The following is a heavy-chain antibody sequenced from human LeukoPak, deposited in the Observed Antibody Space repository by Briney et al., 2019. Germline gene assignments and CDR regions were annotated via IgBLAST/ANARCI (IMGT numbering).Heavy chain of an antibody. CDR1: GYTFTGYY. Sequence: ASVKVSCTASGYTFTGYYMHWVRQAPGQGLEWMGWINPNSGGTNYAQKFQGRVTMTRDTSISTAYMELSRLRSDDTAVYYCARGPYCSSTSCMREDYYYYMDVWGKGTTVTVSS. CDR3: ARGPYCSSTSCMREDYYYYMDV. V-gene: IGHV1-2*02. CDR2: INPNSGGT. D-gene: IGHD2-2*01. J-gene: IGHJ6*03.